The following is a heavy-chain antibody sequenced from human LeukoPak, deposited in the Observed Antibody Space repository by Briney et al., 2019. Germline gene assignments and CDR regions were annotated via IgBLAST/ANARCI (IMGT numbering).Heavy chain of an antibody. Sequence: GASVKVSCKASGYTFTSYGISWVRQAPGQGLEWMGWISAYNGNTKYVQKLQGRVTMTTDSSTSTAYMELRSLTSDGTAVYYCARWYCGGGSCYSYYYGMDVWGQGTTVTVSS. V-gene: IGHV1-18*01. J-gene: IGHJ6*02. D-gene: IGHD2-15*01. CDR2: ISAYNGNT. CDR3: ARWYCGGGSCYSYYYGMDV. CDR1: GYTFTSYG.